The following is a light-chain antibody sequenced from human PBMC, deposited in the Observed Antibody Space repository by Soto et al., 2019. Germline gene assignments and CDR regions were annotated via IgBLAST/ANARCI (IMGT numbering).Light chain of an antibody. CDR2: RAS. Sequence: VMTQSPSTLSGSPVEGSTLSFTASQSINSNLAWYQQKPGQAPRLLMFRASIRATGFPARFSGSGSGTEFNITISSLQSEDSAIYYCQQYNNWPRATFGGGTKVDIK. CDR1: QSINSN. CDR3: QQYNNWPRAT. J-gene: IGKJ4*01. V-gene: IGKV3-15*01.